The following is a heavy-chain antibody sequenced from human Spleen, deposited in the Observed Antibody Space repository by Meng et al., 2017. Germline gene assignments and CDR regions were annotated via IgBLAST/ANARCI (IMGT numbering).Heavy chain of an antibody. D-gene: IGHD2-2*01. CDR2: ISWNSGHI. V-gene: IGHV3-9*01. CDR3: ARAHALGLRNALDI. Sequence: SLKLSCSVSGFTFDDYAVHWVRQVPGKGLEWVSGISWNSGHIYYPDSVKGRFTMSRDNDKNSVYLQMDRLRTEDTAMYYCARAHALGLRNALDIWGQGTMVTVSS. CDR1: GFTFDDYA. J-gene: IGHJ3*02.